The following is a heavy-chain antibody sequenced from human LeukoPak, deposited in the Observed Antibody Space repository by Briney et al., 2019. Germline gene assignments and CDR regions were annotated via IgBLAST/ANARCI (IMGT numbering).Heavy chain of an antibody. CDR1: GFTFSSYA. CDR2: ISYDGSNK. CDR3: ARGQDNPDYYYYYGMDV. D-gene: IGHD2-15*01. V-gene: IGHV3-30-3*01. Sequence: PGGSLRLSCAASGFTFSSYAMHWVRQAPGKGLEWVAVISYDGSNKYYADSVKGRFTISRDNSKNTLYLQMNSLRAEDTAVYYCARGQDNPDYYYYYGMDVWSQGTTVTVSS. J-gene: IGHJ6*02.